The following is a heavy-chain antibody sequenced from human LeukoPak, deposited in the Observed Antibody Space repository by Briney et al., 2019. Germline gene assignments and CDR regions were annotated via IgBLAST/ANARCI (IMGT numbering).Heavy chain of an antibody. CDR1: GYTFTSYY. Sequence: ASVKGSCKASGYTFTSYYMHWVRQAPGQGLELMGIINPSGGSTSSAQKFQGRVTMTRDTSTSTVYMELSSLRSEDTAVYYCARDQEWELLVLLDYWGQGTLVTVSS. CDR2: INPSGGST. D-gene: IGHD1-26*01. J-gene: IGHJ4*02. CDR3: ARDQEWELLVLLDY. V-gene: IGHV1-46*03.